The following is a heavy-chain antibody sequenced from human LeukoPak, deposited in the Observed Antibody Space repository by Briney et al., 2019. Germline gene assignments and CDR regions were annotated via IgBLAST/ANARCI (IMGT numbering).Heavy chain of an antibody. CDR2: IYYSGST. D-gene: IGHD3-3*01. Sequence: SETLSLTCTVSGGSISSYYWSWIRQPPGKGLEGIGYIYYSGSTNYNPSLKSRVTISVDTSKNQFSLKLSSVTAADTAVYYCARDQGRDYDFWSGYYSNWFDPWGQGTLVTVSS. CDR1: GGSISSYY. CDR3: ARDQGRDYDFWSGYYSNWFDP. V-gene: IGHV4-59*01. J-gene: IGHJ5*02.